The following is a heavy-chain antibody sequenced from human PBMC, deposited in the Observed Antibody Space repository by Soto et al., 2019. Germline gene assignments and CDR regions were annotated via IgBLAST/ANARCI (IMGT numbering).Heavy chain of an antibody. CDR2: IYWDDDK. V-gene: IGHV2-5*02. CDR3: ARLIMVAHYSMDV. J-gene: IGHJ6*02. Sequence: QITLKESGPTLVNPTQTLTLTCALSGFSVNTSGVGVGWIRQPPGKALEWLALIYWDDDKRYSPSLKSRLTITKDTSKKQVVLTMVNMDPVDTATYYCARLIMVAHYSMDVWGQGTTVTVSS. CDR1: GFSVNTSGVG. D-gene: IGHD2-21*01.